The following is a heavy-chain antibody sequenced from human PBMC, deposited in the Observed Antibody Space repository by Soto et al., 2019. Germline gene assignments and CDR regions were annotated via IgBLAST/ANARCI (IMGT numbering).Heavy chain of an antibody. CDR1: GGSITSGPYY. CDR2: IYYTGRT. D-gene: IGHD6-25*01. J-gene: IGHJ4*02. Sequence: ETLSLTCTVSGGSITSGPYYWSWIRQPPGKGLEFIGNIYYTGRTNYNPSLKSRLAMSVDTSKNQFSLRLSSVTAADTAVYYCAKDDTYSDSFSGFDYWGQGTQVTVSS. V-gene: IGHV4-61*01. CDR3: AKDDTYSDSFSGFDY.